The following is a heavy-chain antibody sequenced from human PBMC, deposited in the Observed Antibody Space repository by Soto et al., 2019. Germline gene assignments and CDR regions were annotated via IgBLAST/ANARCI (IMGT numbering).Heavy chain of an antibody. Sequence: SETLSLTCAVYGGSFSGYYWGWIRQPPGKGLEWIGSIYYSGTTYYNPSLKSRVTISIDTSKNQFSLRLSSVTAADTAVYYCAIHLLPKAAAAPFDYWCQGILVTVSS. J-gene: IGHJ4*02. CDR3: AIHLLPKAAAAPFDY. D-gene: IGHD6-13*01. CDR2: IYYSGTT. V-gene: IGHV4-39*01. CDR1: GGSFSGYY.